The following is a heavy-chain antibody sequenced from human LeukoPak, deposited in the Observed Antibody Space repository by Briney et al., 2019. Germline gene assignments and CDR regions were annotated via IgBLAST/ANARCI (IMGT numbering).Heavy chain of an antibody. CDR2: INPDSGDT. CDR1: GYTFTGYY. V-gene: IGHV1-2*02. D-gene: IGHD6-19*01. J-gene: IGHJ4*02. Sequence: ASVKVSCKASGYTFTGYYIHWVRQAPGQGLEWMGWINPDSGDTSYAQDFQGRVTVTRDTSITTAYMELSRLTSDDTAVYYCARVLASGWHLERTFDYWGQGTLVTVSS. CDR3: ARVLASGWHLERTFDY.